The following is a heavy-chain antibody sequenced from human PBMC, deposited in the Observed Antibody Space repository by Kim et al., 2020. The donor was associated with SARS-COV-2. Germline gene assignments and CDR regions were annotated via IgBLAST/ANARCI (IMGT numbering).Heavy chain of an antibody. V-gene: IGHV4-39*01. CDR1: GGSLSSSSYY. Sequence: SETLSLTCTVSGGSLSSSSYYWGWIRQPPGKGLEWIGTAYYIGNTYYNPSLKSRVTISVDTSKNQFSLKLGSVTAADTAVYYCARHQRYSSGWSAVLYY. CDR2: AYYIGNT. D-gene: IGHD6-19*01. J-gene: IGHJ6*01. CDR3: ARHQRYSSGWSAVLYY.